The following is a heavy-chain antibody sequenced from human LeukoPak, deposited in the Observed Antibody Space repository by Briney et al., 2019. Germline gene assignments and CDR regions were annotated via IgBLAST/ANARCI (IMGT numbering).Heavy chain of an antibody. D-gene: IGHD3-10*01. CDR3: ARSVSNYYGSWGAFDI. J-gene: IGHJ3*02. V-gene: IGHV3-13*01. CDR1: GFTFSSYD. CDR2: IGTAGDT. Sequence: GGFLRLSCAASGFTFSSYDMHWVRHATGKGLEWVSAIGTAGDTYYPGSVKGRFTISRENAKNSLFLQMNSLRAGDTAVYYCARSVSNYYGSWGAFDIWGQGTMVTVSS.